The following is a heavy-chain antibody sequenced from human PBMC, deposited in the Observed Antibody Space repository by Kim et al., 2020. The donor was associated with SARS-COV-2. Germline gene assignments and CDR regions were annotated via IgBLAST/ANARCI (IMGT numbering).Heavy chain of an antibody. D-gene: IGHD3-10*01. Sequence: YAQKFQGRIAISRDTSLTTSHMELTSLKSDDSAVYFCARAAAVSGSEFDYWGQGTLVTVSS. CDR3: ARAAAVSGSEFDY. J-gene: IGHJ4*02. V-gene: IGHV1-2*02.